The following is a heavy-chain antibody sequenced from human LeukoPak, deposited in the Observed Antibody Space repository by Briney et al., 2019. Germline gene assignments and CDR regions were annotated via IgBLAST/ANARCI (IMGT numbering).Heavy chain of an antibody. CDR2: IYPGDSDT. J-gene: IGHJ4*02. CDR3: ASGPPPYYYDTSGYY. D-gene: IGHD3-22*01. V-gene: IGHV5-51*01. Sequence: GESLKISCKGSGYSFTTYWIGWVRQMPGKGLEWMGIIYPGDSDTRYSPSFQGQVTISADKSISTAYLQWSSLKASDAAMYYCASGPPPYYYDTSGYYWGQGTLVTVSS. CDR1: GYSFTTYW.